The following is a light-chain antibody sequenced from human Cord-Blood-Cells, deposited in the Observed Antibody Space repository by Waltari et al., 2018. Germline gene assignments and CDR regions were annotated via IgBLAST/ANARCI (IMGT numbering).Light chain of an antibody. J-gene: IGLJ2*01. V-gene: IGLV2-14*01. CDR3: SSYTSSSTYVV. CDR2: DVS. CDR1: SSDVGGYNY. Sequence: QSALTQPASVSGSPGQSITISCTGTSSDVGGYNYVSWYQQHPGKAPKLMIYDVSKRPSGVSNRFSGSNSGNPSSLPISGLQAEDEADYYCSSYTSSSTYVVFGGGTKLTVL.